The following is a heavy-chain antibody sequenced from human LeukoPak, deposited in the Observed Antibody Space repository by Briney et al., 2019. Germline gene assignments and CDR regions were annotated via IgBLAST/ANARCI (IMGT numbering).Heavy chain of an antibody. J-gene: IGHJ3*02. D-gene: IGHD6-6*01. CDR1: GFTFGYYY. CDR2: ITSSGSTI. CDR3: ARIGRPAAFDI. Sequence: GGSLRLSCAASGFTFGYYYMSWIRHAPGKGLEWVSYITSSGSTIYYADSMKGRFTISRDNAKHSLFLQLDSLRAEDTAVYYCARIGRPAAFDIWGQGTLVIVSS. V-gene: IGHV3-11*01.